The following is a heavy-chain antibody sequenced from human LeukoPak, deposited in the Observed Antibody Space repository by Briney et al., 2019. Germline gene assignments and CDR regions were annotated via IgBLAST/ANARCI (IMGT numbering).Heavy chain of an antibody. CDR2: IYYSGST. CDR1: GGSISSSSYY. V-gene: IGHV4-39*01. D-gene: IGHD6-13*01. J-gene: IGHJ4*02. CDR3: ARQSGSWWGDY. Sequence: SETLSLTCTASGGSISSSSYYWGWIRQPPGKGLEWIGSIYYSGSTYYNPSLKSRVTISVDTSKNQFSLKLSSVTAADTAVYYCARQSGSWWGDYWGQGTLVTVSS.